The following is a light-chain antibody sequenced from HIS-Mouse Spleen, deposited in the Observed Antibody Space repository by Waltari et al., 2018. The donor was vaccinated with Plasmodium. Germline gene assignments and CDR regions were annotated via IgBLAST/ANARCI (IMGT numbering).Light chain of an antibody. CDR1: KLGDKY. V-gene: IGLV3-1*01. J-gene: IGLJ1*01. CDR2: QDS. CDR3: QAWDSSTDYV. Sequence: SYELTQPPSVSVSPGQTASITCSGDKLGDKYACWYQQKPGQSPVLVIYQDSKRPPGIPERFSGSNSGNTATLTISGTQAMDEADYSCQAWDSSTDYVFGTGTKVTVL.